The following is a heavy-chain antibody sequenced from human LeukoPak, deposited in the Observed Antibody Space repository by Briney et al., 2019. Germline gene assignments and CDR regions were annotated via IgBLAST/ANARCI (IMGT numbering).Heavy chain of an antibody. CDR2: INWHSNSI. CDR3: ARKGLPDY. V-gene: IGHV3-9*01. Sequence: PGRSLRLSCAASGFSFDDYAMHWVRQAPGKGLEWVSGINWHSNSIGYADSVKGRFTISRDNAKNSLYLQMNSLRVEDTAVYYCARKGLPDYWGQGTLVTVSS. CDR1: GFSFDDYA. J-gene: IGHJ4*02.